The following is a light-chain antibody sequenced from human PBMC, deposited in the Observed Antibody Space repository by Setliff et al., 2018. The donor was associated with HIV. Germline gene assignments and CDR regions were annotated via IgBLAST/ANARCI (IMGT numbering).Light chain of an antibody. CDR1: QNLLSRSTNKNY. CDR2: WAS. J-gene: IGKJ4*01. CDR3: QQYYSSPLT. Sequence: DIVMTQSPDSLAVSLGERATFNCRSSQNLLSRSTNKNYLAWYQLKPRQPPKLLISWASTREFGVPDRFSGSGSGTDFTLTISRLQAEDVAVYFCQQYYSSPLTFGGGTKV. V-gene: IGKV4-1*01.